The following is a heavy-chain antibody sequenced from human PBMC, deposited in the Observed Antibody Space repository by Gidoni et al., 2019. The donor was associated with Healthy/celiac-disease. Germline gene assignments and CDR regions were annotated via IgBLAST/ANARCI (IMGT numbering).Heavy chain of an antibody. J-gene: IGHJ6*02. V-gene: IGHV1-69*06. CDR3: ARVCSAYCGGDCCHRGIEYYYYYGMDV. Sequence: LEWMGGIIPIFGTANYAQKFQGRVTITADKSTSTAYMELSSLRSEDTAVYYCARVCSAYCGGDCCHRGIEYYYYYGMDVWGQGTTVTVSS. D-gene: IGHD2-21*02. CDR2: IIPIFGTA.